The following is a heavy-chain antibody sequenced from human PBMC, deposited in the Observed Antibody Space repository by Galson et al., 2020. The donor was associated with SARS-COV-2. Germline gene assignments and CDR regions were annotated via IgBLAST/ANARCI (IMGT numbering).Heavy chain of an antibody. CDR3: ASSQTANNLYCSGGSCRYATGY. J-gene: IGHJ4*02. CDR2: INHSGST. Sequence: SQASETLSLTCAVYGGSFSGYYWSWIRQPPGKGLEWIGEINHSGSTNYNPSLKSRVTISVDTSKNQFSLKLSSVTAADTAVYYCASSQTANNLYCSGGSCRYATGYWGQGTLVTVSS. V-gene: IGHV4-34*01. CDR1: GGSFSGYY. D-gene: IGHD2-15*01.